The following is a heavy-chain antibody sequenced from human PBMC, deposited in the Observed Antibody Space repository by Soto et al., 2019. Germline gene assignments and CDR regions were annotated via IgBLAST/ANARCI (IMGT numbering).Heavy chain of an antibody. J-gene: IGHJ3*02. D-gene: IGHD2-21*02. V-gene: IGHV5-10-1*01. CDR3: ARQTAPLAYCGGDCYYNAFDI. CDR2: IDPSDSYT. CDR1: GYSFTSYW. Sequence: GESLKISCKGSGYSFTSYWISWVRQMPGKGLEWMGRIDPSDSYTNYSPSFQGHVTISADKSISTAYLQWSSLKASDTAMYYCARQTAPLAYCGGDCYYNAFDIWGQGTMVTVSS.